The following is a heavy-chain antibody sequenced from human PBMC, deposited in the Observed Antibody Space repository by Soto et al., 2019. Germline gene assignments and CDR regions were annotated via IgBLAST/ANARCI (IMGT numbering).Heavy chain of an antibody. J-gene: IGHJ5*02. CDR2: IYYSGST. V-gene: IGHV4-59*01. D-gene: IGHD6-19*01. CDR1: GGSISSYY. CDR3: ARMGIAVAGNWFDP. Sequence: SETLSLTCTVSGGSISSYYWSWIRQPPGKGLEWIGYIYYSGSTNYNPSLKSRVTISVDTSKNQFSLKLSSVTAADTAVYYCARMGIAVAGNWFDPWGQGTLVTVSS.